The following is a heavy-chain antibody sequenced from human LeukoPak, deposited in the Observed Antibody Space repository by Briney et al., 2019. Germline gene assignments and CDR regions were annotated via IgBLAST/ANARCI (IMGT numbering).Heavy chain of an antibody. V-gene: IGHV3-9*01. CDR3: ARDRHCSSTSCYRGYWRAHPHDY. Sequence: PGRSLRLSCAASGFTFDDYAMHWVRQAPGKGLEWVSGISWNSGSIGYADSVKGRFTISRDNAKNSLYLQMNSLRAEDTAVYYCARDRHCSSTSCYRGYWRAHPHDYWGQGTLVTVSS. J-gene: IGHJ4*02. D-gene: IGHD2-2*01. CDR2: ISWNSGSI. CDR1: GFTFDDYA.